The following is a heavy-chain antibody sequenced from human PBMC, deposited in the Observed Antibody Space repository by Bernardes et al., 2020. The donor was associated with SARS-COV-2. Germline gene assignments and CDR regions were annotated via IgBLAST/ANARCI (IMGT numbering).Heavy chain of an antibody. CDR2: IYYSGST. V-gene: IGHV4-59*01. J-gene: IGHJ4*02. Sequence: SETLSLTCTVSGGSISSYYWSWIRQPPGNGLEWIGQIYYSGSTNYNPSLKSRVTISLDTSKTQFSLRLSSVTAADTAVYYCARGGKGPSGYYPPCYWGQGRLVTATS. CDR1: GGSISSYY. D-gene: IGHD3-3*01. CDR3: ARGGKGPSGYYPPCY.